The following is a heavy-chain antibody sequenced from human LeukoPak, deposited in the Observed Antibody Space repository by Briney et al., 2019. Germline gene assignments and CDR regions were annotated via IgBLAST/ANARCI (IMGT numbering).Heavy chain of an antibody. Sequence: PGVSLRLSCAASGFTFSSYGMSWLRQAPGKGLEWVSAISGSGGSTYYADSVKGRFTISRDNSKNTLYLQMNSLRAEDTAVYYCAKDIRISRIAAAGFDYWGQGTLVTVSS. D-gene: IGHD6-13*01. J-gene: IGHJ4*02. V-gene: IGHV3-23*01. CDR1: GFTFSSYG. CDR3: AKDIRISRIAAAGFDY. CDR2: ISGSGGST.